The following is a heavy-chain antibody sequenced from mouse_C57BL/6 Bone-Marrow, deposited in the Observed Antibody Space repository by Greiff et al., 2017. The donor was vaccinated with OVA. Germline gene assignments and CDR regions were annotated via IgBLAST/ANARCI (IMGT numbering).Heavy chain of an antibody. V-gene: IGHV1-81*01. CDR3: AGDDYGSTLHVAY. CDR1: GYTFTSYG. CDR2: IYPRSGNT. Sequence: QVQLQQSGAELARPGASVKLSCKASGYTFTSYGISWVKQRTGQGLEWIGEIYPRSGNTYYNEKFKGKATLTADKSSSTAYMELRSLTSEDSAVYFGAGDDYGSTLHVAYWGQGTLVTVSA. D-gene: IGHD1-1*01. J-gene: IGHJ3*01.